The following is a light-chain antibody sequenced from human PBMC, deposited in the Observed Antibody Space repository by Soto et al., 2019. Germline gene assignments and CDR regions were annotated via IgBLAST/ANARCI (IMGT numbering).Light chain of an antibody. Sequence: QSALTQPASVSGSPGQSITISCTGTSSDIGSQNFVSWHQQRPGKAPKFIIYGVTNRPSGVSSRFSGYKSGNTASLTISGLQADDEADYYCSSYSSSYIWVFGGGTKLTVL. J-gene: IGLJ3*02. V-gene: IGLV2-14*01. CDR1: SSDIGSQNF. CDR3: SSYSSSYIWV. CDR2: GVT.